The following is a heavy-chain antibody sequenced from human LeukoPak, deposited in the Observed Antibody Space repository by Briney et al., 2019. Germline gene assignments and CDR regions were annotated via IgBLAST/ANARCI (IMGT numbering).Heavy chain of an antibody. D-gene: IGHD3-22*01. CDR1: GFTFSTYA. CDR2: ISAGGDAT. CDR3: VNDYDSSGYYEGY. V-gene: IGHV3-23*01. Sequence: AGGSLRLSCAASGFTFSTYAMSWVRQAPGKGLEWVSLISAGGDATHYADSVKGRFTISRDNSKNTLYLQMNDLRAEDTAVYHCVNDYDSSGYYEGYWGQGTLVTVSS. J-gene: IGHJ4*02.